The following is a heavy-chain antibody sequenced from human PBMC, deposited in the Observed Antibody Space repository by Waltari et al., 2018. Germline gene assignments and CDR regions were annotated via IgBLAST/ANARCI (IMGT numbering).Heavy chain of an antibody. D-gene: IGHD3-22*01. CDR1: GGYTSSHDW. J-gene: IGHJ4*02. CDR2: INHTGNT. V-gene: IGHV4-4*02. CDR3: ARNGYYCIDF. Sequence: QVQLQESGPGLVEPSGTLSLTGAVYGGYTSSHDWWSWVRQPPGKGLEWIAEINHTGNTNYNPSLKSRVTISVDTSKNQFSLKLTSLTAADTAIYYCARNGYYCIDFWGQGTLVTVSS.